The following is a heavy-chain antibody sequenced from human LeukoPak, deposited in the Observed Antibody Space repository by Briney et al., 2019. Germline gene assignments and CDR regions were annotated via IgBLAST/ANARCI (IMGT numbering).Heavy chain of an antibody. CDR3: ARRGRIAVTGPRPFDY. D-gene: IGHD6-19*01. V-gene: IGHV5-51*01. CDR1: GYSFTSYW. Sequence: GESLKISCKGSGYSFTSYWIGWVRQMPGKGLEWMGIIYPGDSDTTYSPSFQSQVTISADKSISTAYLQWSSLKASDTAMYYCARRGRIAVTGPRPFDYWGQGTLVTVSS. CDR2: IYPGDSDT. J-gene: IGHJ4*02.